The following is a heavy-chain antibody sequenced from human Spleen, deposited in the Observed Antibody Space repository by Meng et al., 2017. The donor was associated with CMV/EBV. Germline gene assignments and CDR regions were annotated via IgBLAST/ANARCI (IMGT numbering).Heavy chain of an antibody. D-gene: IGHD5-12*01. CDR3: SRSRYSGYDWDY. J-gene: IGHJ4*02. CDR2: INPNSGGT. V-gene: IGHV1-2*02. CDR1: GYTFTGYY. Sequence: ASVKVFCKASGYTFTGYYMHWVRQAPGQGLEWMGWINPNSGGTNYAQKFQGRVTMTRDTSISTAYMELSRLRSDDTAVYYCSRSRYSGYDWDYWGQGTLVTVSS.